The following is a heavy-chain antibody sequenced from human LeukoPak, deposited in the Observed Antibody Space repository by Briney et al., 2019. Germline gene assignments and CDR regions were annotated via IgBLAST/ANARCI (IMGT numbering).Heavy chain of an antibody. D-gene: IGHD6-13*01. J-gene: IGHJ6*03. V-gene: IGHV3-23*01. CDR2: ISGSGGST. CDR1: GFTFSSYA. Sequence: GGSLRLSCAASGFTFSSYAMSWVRQAPGKGLEWVSAISGSGGSTYYADSVKGRFTISRDNSKNTLYLQMNSLRAEDTAVYYCATPDRSSSWGWAFYYYYYMDVWGKGTTVTVSS. CDR3: ATPDRSSSWGWAFYYYYYMDV.